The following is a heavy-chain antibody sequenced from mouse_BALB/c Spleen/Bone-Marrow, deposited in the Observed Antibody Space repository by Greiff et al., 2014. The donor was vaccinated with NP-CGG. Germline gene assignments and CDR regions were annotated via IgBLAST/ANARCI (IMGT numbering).Heavy chain of an antibody. V-gene: IGHV1-18*01. J-gene: IGHJ3*01. Sequence: EVQGVESGPEPVKPGASVKMSCKASGYTFTDYHMEWVKQSHGKSLEWIGGINPNNGDTFYNQKYKGKATLTVDKSSSTAYMQLNSLTSEDSAVYYCARRQEDYYAWFAYWGQGTLVTVSA. CDR2: INPNNGDT. D-gene: IGHD1-1*01. CDR1: GYTFTDYH. CDR3: ARRQEDYYAWFAY.